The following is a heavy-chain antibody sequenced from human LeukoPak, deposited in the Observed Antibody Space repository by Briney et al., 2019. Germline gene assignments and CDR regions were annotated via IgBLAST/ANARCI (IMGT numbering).Heavy chain of an antibody. D-gene: IGHD1-26*01. Sequence: PGGSLRLSCAASGFPFSRYWLSWGRQAPGKGVEWVANINQDGREKYYVDSVKGRFTISRDNAKNSLYLQMNSLRVEDTAVYYCARGWELDPWGQGTLVTVSS. V-gene: IGHV3-7*05. CDR1: GFPFSRYW. CDR3: ARGWELDP. CDR2: INQDGREK. J-gene: IGHJ5*02.